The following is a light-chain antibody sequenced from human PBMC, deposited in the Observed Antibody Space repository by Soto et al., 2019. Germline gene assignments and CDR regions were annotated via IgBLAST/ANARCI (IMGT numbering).Light chain of an antibody. CDR1: QSVNNY. V-gene: IGKV3-11*01. CDR2: DAS. J-gene: IGKJ4*01. CDR3: QQRGTWPWLT. Sequence: EIVLKQSPGTLSLSPGERATLSCRASQSVNNYLAWYQQKPGQAPRLLIYDASNRATGIPPRFSGSGSGTDFPLTISSLEPEDSAVYYLQQRGTWPWLTFGGGTMVEI.